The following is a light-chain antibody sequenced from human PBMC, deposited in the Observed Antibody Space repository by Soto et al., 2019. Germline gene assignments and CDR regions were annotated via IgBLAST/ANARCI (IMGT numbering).Light chain of an antibody. CDR2: AAS. J-gene: IGKJ1*01. V-gene: IGKV1-39*01. CDR3: LQSYSTPT. CDR1: QGISSY. Sequence: DIQMTQSPSSLSASVGDRVTITCRASQGISSYLNWYQQKPGKAPKLLIYAASSLQSGVPSRFSGSGSGTDFTLTISSLQPEDFATYYCLQSYSTPTFGQGTKVEIK.